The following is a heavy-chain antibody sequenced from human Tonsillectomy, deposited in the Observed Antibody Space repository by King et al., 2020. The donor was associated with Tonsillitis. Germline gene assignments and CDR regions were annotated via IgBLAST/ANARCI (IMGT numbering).Heavy chain of an antibody. D-gene: IGHD3-10*01. V-gene: IGHV3-21*01. CDR2: ISSSSTYI. CDR3: ARDSHPKTGDYFDS. CDR1: GFTFSGYN. Sequence: VQLVESGGGLVKPGGSLRLSCAASGFTFSGYNMNWFRQAPGKGLEWVSSISSSSTYIDYADSVKGRFTISRDNAKNSLYLQMNSLRAEDTAVYYCARDSHPKTGDYFDSWGQGALVTVSS. J-gene: IGHJ4*02.